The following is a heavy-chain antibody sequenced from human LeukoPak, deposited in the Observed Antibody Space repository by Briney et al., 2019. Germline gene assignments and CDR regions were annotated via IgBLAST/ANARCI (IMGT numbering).Heavy chain of an antibody. V-gene: IGHV3-53*01. J-gene: IGHJ4*02. CDR1: GFTVSSNY. CDR3: ARRYCSSTSCTLDY. D-gene: IGHD2-2*01. Sequence: GGSLRLSCAASGFTVSSNYMSWVRQAPGKGLEWVSVIYSGGSTYYADSVKGRFTISRDSSKNTLYLQMNSLRAEDTAVYYCARRYCSSTSCTLDYWGQGTLVTVSS. CDR2: IYSGGST.